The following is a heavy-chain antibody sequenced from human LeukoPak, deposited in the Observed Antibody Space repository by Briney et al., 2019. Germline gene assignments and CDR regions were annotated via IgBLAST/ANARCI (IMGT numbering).Heavy chain of an antibody. V-gene: IGHV4-39*07. CDR1: GGSISSSSYY. Sequence: PSETLSLTCTVSGGSISSSSYYWGWIRQPPGKGLEWIGSIYYSGSTYYNPSLKSRVTISVDTSKNQFSLKLSSVTAADTAVYYCARASCWPSCYSSDSNWFDPWGQGTLVTVSS. CDR3: ARASCWPSCYSSDSNWFDP. CDR2: IYYSGST. D-gene: IGHD2-15*01. J-gene: IGHJ5*02.